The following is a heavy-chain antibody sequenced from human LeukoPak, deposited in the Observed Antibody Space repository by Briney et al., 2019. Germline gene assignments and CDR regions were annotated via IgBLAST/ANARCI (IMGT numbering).Heavy chain of an antibody. D-gene: IGHD6-13*01. CDR3: AKRSCIGSNCTFFDY. Sequence: PGGSLRLSCAASGFTFSNYDMHWVRQAPGKGLEWVAVIWYDGRNKYYADSVKGRFTISRDDSKNTLYLQMTSLGAEDTALYYCAKRSCIGSNCTFFDYWGQGTLVTVSS. CDR2: IWYDGRNK. CDR1: GFTFSNYD. V-gene: IGHV3-33*06. J-gene: IGHJ4*02.